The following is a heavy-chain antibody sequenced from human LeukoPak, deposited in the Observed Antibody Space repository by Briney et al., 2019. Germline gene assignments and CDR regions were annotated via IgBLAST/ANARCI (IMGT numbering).Heavy chain of an antibody. V-gene: IGHV3-23*01. J-gene: IGHJ4*02. CDR3: AKGAGGSYGLYYFDY. D-gene: IGHD3-10*01. CDR1: GFPFSSYA. CDR2: IIASGGTT. Sequence: GGSLRLSCAASGFPFSSYAMSWFRQTPGKGLEWVSSIIASGGTTYYADSVKGRFTISRDNSENTVYLQMNTLRAEDTAVYYCAKGAGGSYGLYYFDYWGQGALVTVSS.